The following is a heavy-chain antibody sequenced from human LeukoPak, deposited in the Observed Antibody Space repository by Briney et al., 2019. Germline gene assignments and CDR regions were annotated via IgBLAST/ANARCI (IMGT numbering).Heavy chain of an antibody. CDR1: GFTFSSYA. Sequence: GGSLRLSCAASGFTFSSYAMSWVRQAPGKGLEWVSAIGGSGGTTYYADSVKGRFTISRENPKNTLHLQMNSLRPDDTAVYYWAKAVVGGTVGDYWGQGTLVTVSS. J-gene: IGHJ4*02. V-gene: IGHV3-23*01. CDR2: IGGSGGTT. D-gene: IGHD2-15*01. CDR3: AKAVVGGTVGDY.